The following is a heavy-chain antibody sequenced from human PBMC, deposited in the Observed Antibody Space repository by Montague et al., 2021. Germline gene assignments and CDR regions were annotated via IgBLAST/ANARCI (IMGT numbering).Heavy chain of an antibody. CDR3: AKNRAAPGRSSFDY. CDR1: GFTFSGYA. Sequence: SLRLSCAASGFTFSGYAMSWVRQAPGKGLEWVSGTSATGGGTFYADSVKGRFIISRDNSKNTLFLQKNSLRADDTAVYYCAKNRAAPGRSSFDYWGQGTLVTVSS. V-gene: IGHV3-23*01. D-gene: IGHD6-13*01. J-gene: IGHJ4*02. CDR2: TSATGGGT.